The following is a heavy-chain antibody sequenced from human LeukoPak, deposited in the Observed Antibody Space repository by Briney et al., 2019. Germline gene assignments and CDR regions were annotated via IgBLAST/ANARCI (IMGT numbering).Heavy chain of an antibody. CDR3: ARGNYYDSSGYPPLRWFDP. J-gene: IGHJ5*02. CDR1: GGSISSSNW. D-gene: IGHD3-22*01. V-gene: IGHV4-4*02. CDR2: IYHSGST. Sequence: SGTLSLTCAVSGGSISSSNWWSWVRQPPGKGLEWIGEIYHSGSTNYNPSLKSRVTISVDKSKNQFPLKLSSVTAADTAVYYCARGNYYDSSGYPPLRWFDPWGQGTLVTVSS.